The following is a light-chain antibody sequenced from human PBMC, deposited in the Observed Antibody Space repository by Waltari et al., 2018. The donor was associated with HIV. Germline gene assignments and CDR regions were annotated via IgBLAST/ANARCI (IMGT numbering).Light chain of an antibody. Sequence: QELTQTPSVSVSPGQTARITCSGDKLGEKFTCWYRQRPGQSHVLRIHKDDKRASDIPGRFAGSNSGNTATLTISETQAFDEAVYYCQAWDNNIAIVGGGTKLTVL. J-gene: IGLJ2*01. CDR2: KDD. V-gene: IGLV3-1*01. CDR3: QAWDNNIAI. CDR1: KLGEKF.